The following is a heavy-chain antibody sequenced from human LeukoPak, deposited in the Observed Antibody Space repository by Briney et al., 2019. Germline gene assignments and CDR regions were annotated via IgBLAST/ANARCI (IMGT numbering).Heavy chain of an antibody. D-gene: IGHD6-13*01. CDR1: GGSINSYY. J-gene: IGHJ2*01. V-gene: IGHV4-59*01. CDR2: IYYSGTT. Sequence: SETLSLTCTVSGGSINSYYWSWIRLTPGKELQWIGYIYYSGTTNYNPSLKSRVTMSVDTSKNHFSLKLTSVTAADTAVYYCARVYYSSSYDYWYFDLWGRGTLVTVSS. CDR3: ARVYYSSSYDYWYFDL.